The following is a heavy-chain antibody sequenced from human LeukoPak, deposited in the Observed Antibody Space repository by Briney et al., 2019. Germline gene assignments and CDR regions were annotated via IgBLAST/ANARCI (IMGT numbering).Heavy chain of an antibody. CDR3: AKDLWDSSGPNAFDI. V-gene: IGHV3-23*01. J-gene: IGHJ3*02. Sequence: GGSLTLSCAASGFTFSSNAMSWVRQAPGKGLEWVSAISGSGGSTYYADSVKGRFTISRDNSKNTLCLQTNRLRAEDTAVYYCAKDLWDSSGPNAFDIWGQGTMVTVSS. CDR2: ISGSGGST. D-gene: IGHD3-22*01. CDR1: GFTFSSNA.